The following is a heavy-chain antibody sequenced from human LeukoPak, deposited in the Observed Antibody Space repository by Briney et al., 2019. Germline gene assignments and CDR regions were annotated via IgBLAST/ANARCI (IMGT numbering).Heavy chain of an antibody. D-gene: IGHD2-2*01. CDR1: GFTFSSYE. CDR3: AREESFVVPAATLQTYYYYGMDV. Sequence: GGSLRLSCAASGFTFSSYEMNWVRQAPGKGLEWVSYITSSGNAIYNADSVKGRFTISRDNAKNSLYLQMNSPRAEDTAVYYCAREESFVVPAATLQTYYYYGMDVWGQGTTVTVSS. CDR2: ITSSGNAI. J-gene: IGHJ6*02. V-gene: IGHV3-48*03.